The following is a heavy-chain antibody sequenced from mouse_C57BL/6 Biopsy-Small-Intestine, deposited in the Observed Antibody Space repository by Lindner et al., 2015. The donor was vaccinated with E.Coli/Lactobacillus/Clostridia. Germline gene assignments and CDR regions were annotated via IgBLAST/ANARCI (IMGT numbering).Heavy chain of an antibody. CDR1: GYTFTYYG. CDR3: VRNLDLDNAGEHY. J-gene: IGHJ4*01. CDR2: ISADNGDT. Sequence: SVKVSCKTSGYTFTYYGISWVRQAPGQGLEWMGWISADNGDTKYAQKFQGRLTMTTDTSTSTVYMGLRSLRSDDTAVYYCVRNLDLDNAGEHYWGQGTLVTVSS. D-gene: IGHD3-3*01. V-gene: IGHV1S134*01.